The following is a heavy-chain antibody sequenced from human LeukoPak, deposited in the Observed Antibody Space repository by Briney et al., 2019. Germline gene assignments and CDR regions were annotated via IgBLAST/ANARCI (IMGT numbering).Heavy chain of an antibody. V-gene: IGHV3-21*01. Sequence: GGSPRLSCAASGFTFSSYSMNWVRQAPGKGLEWVSSISSSSSYIYYADSVKGRFTISRDNAKNSLYLQMNSLRAEDTAVYYCARAYCSSTSCYHMVDYWGQGTLVTVSS. CDR3: ARAYCSSTSCYHMVDY. CDR2: ISSSSSYI. J-gene: IGHJ4*02. D-gene: IGHD2-2*01. CDR1: GFTFSSYS.